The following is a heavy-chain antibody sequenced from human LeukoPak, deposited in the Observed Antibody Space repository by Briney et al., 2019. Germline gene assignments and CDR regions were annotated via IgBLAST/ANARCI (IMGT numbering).Heavy chain of an antibody. J-gene: IGHJ3*02. D-gene: IGHD4-17*01. V-gene: IGHV3-23*01. Sequence: GGSLRLSCAASGFTFTNYAMIWLRQAPGRGLEWVSAIRSGGDGTLYADSVKGRFTISRDNSKNTLFLQMNNMRAEDTAVYYCARGPNGDYVGAFEMWGPGTKVTVS. CDR1: GFTFTNYA. CDR3: ARGPNGDYVGAFEM. CDR2: IRSGGDGT.